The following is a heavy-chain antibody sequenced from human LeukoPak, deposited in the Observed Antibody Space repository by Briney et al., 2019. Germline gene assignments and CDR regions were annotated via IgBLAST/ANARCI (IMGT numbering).Heavy chain of an antibody. CDR3: ARVRLSSYYDSSGYYYGHYYYYYGMDV. D-gene: IGHD3-22*01. CDR1: GGSFSGYY. CDR2: INHSGST. Sequence: PSETLSLTCAVYGGSFSGYYWSWIRQPPGKGLEWIGEINHSGSTNYNLSLKGRVTISVDTSKNQFSLKLSSVTAADTAVYYCARVRLSSYYDSSGYYYGHYYYYYGMDVWGQGTTVTVSS. V-gene: IGHV4-34*01. J-gene: IGHJ6*02.